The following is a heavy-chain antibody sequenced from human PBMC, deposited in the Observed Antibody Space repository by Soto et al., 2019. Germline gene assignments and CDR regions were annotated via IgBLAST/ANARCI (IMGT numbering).Heavy chain of an antibody. CDR2: ISYDGSNK. J-gene: IGHJ4*02. V-gene: IGHV3-30-3*01. CDR3: ARVPIAVAGTGNLDY. CDR1: GFTFSSYA. Sequence: VGSLRLSCAASGFTFSSYAMHWVRQAPGKGLEWVAVISYDGSNKYYADSVKGRFTISRDNSKNTLYLQMNSLRAEDTAVYYCARVPIAVAGTGNLDYWGQGTLVTVSS. D-gene: IGHD6-19*01.